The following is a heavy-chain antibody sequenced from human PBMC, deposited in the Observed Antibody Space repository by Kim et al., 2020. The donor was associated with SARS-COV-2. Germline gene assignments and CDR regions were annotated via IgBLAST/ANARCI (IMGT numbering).Heavy chain of an antibody. CDR1: GFTFSSYG. J-gene: IGHJ6*02. CDR2: ISYDGSNK. V-gene: IGHV3-30*18. CDR3: AKNIIPYSSSWYGYGMDV. Sequence: GGSLRLSCAAPGFTFSSYGMHWVRQAPGKGLEWVAVISYDGSNKYYADSVKGRFTISRDNSKNTLYLQMNSLRAEDTAVYYCAKNIIPYSSSWYGYGMDVWGQGTTVTVSS. D-gene: IGHD6-13*01.